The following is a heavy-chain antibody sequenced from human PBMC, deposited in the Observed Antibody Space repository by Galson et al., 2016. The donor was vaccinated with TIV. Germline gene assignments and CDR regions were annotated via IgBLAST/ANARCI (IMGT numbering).Heavy chain of an antibody. CDR2: ISSGGTT. CDR3: ARDRRHCGNDCFLYYYYGMDV. J-gene: IGHJ6*02. V-gene: IGHV3-66*02. CDR1: TFNIKGNY. Sequence: SLRLSCAASTFNIKGNYMTWVRQAPGKGLEWVSIISSGGTTNYADSVKGRFTIGRDESKNTLYLEMNNLRLEDTAVYYCARDRRHCGNDCFLYYYYGMDVWGRGATITVAS. D-gene: IGHD2-21*01.